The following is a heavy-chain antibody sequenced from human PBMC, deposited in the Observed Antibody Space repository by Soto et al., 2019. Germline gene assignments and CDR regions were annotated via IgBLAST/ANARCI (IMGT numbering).Heavy chain of an antibody. J-gene: IGHJ4*02. CDR1: GGSISSYY. CDR2: IYYSGST. V-gene: IGHV4-59*01. D-gene: IGHD3-16*01. Sequence: SETLSLTCTVSGGSISSYYWSWIRQPPGKGLEWIGYIYYSGSTNYNPSLKSRVTISVDTSKNQFSLKLSSVTAADTAVYYCARTGGGIKIFYHFDYWGQGTLVTVSS. CDR3: ARTGGGIKIFYHFDY.